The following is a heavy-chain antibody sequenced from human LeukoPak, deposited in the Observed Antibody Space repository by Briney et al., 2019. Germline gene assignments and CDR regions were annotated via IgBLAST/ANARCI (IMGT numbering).Heavy chain of an antibody. CDR1: GFTFTNYG. V-gene: IGHV3-30*02. D-gene: IGHD3-10*01. J-gene: IGHJ4*02. CDR3: AKDSAAPISITMVRGRWYFDY. Sequence: GGSLRLSCTASGFTFTNYGIHWVRQAPGKGLEWVAFIRYDGTNKYYADSVKGRFTISRDNSKNTLYLQMNSLRADDTAVYYCAKDSAAPISITMVRGRWYFDYWGQGTLVTVSS. CDR2: IRYDGTNK.